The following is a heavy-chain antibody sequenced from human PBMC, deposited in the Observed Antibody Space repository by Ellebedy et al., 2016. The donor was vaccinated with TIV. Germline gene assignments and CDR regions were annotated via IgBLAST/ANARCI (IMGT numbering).Heavy chain of an antibody. CDR2: IKQDGSEK. J-gene: IGHJ4*02. D-gene: IGHD6-19*01. CDR3: ARDQWLGRAYYFDS. Sequence: GGSLRLSCGTSGFTFSNYWMTWVRQAPGKGLEWVANIKQDGSEKYYVDSVKGRFAISRDNARNSLHLQMNSLRAEDTAVYYCARDQWLGRAYYFDSWGQGTLVTVSS. CDR1: GFTFSNYW. V-gene: IGHV3-7*01.